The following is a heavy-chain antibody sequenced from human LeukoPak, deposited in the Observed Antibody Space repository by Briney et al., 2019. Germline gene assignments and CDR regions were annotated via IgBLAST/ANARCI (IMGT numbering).Heavy chain of an antibody. CDR2: INHSGST. CDR3: ARVGYGEDWFDP. J-gene: IGHJ5*02. Sequence: SETLSLTCAVYGGSFSGYYWSWIRQPPGKGLEWIGEINHSGSTNYNPSRKSRVTISVDTSKNQFSLKLSSVTAADTAVYYCARVGYGEDWFDPWGQGTLVTVSS. V-gene: IGHV4-34*01. CDR1: GGSFSGYY. D-gene: IGHD4-17*01.